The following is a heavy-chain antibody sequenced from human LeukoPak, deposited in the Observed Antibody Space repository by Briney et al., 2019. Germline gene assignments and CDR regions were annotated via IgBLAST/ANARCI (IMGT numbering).Heavy chain of an antibody. V-gene: IGHV3-9*01. Sequence: SLRLSCAASGFTFDDYAMHWVRQAPGKGLEWVPGISWNSGNIGYADSVRGRFTISRDNAKNSLYLQMNSLRAEDTALYYCAKDISYGSGSYYNWFDPWGQGTLVTVSS. J-gene: IGHJ5*02. CDR2: ISWNSGNI. CDR1: GFTFDDYA. CDR3: AKDISYGSGSYYNWFDP. D-gene: IGHD3-10*01.